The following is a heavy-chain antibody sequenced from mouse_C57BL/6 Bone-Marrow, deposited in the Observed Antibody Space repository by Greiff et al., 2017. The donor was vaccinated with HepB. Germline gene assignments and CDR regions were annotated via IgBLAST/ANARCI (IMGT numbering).Heavy chain of an antibody. CDR1: GYTFTSYW. CDR3: AREVSHYYGSSYYWYFDV. D-gene: IGHD1-1*01. Sequence: VQLQQSGAELAKPGASVKLSCKASGYTFTSYWMHWVKQRPGQGLEWIGYINPSSGYTKYNQKFKDKATLTADKSSSTAYMQLSSLTCEDSAVYYCAREVSHYYGSSYYWYFDVWGTGTTVTVSS. V-gene: IGHV1-7*01. CDR2: INPSSGYT. J-gene: IGHJ1*03.